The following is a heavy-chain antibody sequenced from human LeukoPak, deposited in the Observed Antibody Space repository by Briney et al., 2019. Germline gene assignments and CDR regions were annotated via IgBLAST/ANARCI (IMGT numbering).Heavy chain of an antibody. V-gene: IGHV3-43*02. Sequence: GGSLGLSCAASGFTFDDYAMHWFRQAPGKGLEWVSLISGDGGSTYYADSVKGRFTISRDNSKNPLYLQMNSLRTEDTALYYCAKDGARAYYDFWSGLPGQYYYYGMDVWGQGTTVTVSS. J-gene: IGHJ6*02. D-gene: IGHD3-3*01. CDR2: ISGDGGST. CDR3: AKDGARAYYDFWSGLPGQYYYYGMDV. CDR1: GFTFDDYA.